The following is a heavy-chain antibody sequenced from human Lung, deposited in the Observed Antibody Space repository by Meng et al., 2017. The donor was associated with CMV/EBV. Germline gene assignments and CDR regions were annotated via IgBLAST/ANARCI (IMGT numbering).Heavy chain of an antibody. CDR2: INPDRGGT. D-gene: IGHD6-6*01. CDR1: GYTFTGYY. J-gene: IGHJ4*02. V-gene: IGHV1-2*02. Sequence: ASXXVSXKASGYTFTGYYIHWVRQAPGQGLVWMGWINPDRGGTDYPQKFQGRVTMTRDTSISTAYMELTRLTSDDTAVYYCAKAAYSSFARGGYYFDNWGQGNXV. CDR3: AKAAYSSFARGGYYFDN.